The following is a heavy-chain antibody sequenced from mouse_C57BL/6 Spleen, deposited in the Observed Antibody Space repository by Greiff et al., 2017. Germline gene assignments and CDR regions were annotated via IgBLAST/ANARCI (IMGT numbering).Heavy chain of an antibody. J-gene: IGHJ4*01. Sequence: EVKLQQSGPELVKPGASVKMSCKASGYTFTDYNMHWVKQSHGKSLEWIGYINPNNGGTSYNQKFKGKATLTVNKSSSTAYMELRSLTSGDSAVYYCARGDGGGNLYYYAMDYWGQGTSVTVSS. V-gene: IGHV1-22*01. CDR1: GYTFTDYN. CDR3: ARGDGGGNLYYYAMDY. D-gene: IGHD3-3*01. CDR2: INPNNGGT.